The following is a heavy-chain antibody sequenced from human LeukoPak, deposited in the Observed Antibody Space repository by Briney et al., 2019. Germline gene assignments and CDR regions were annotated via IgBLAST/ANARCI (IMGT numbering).Heavy chain of an antibody. CDR1: GGPKRSGSEY. J-gene: IGHJ4*02. CDR2: VYYSGST. CDR3: PRHCGYTTACYCFDD. D-gene: IGHD5-12*01. V-gene: IGHV4-39*01. Sequence: KPSDTLSLTCIVSGGPKRSGSEYCAWIRQPPGKGLERFGSVYYSGSTCYNPSLKSQVTIYLDTPKDHFSQELTSVSPPDAAVYYWPRHCGYTTACYCFDDWGQGTLVTVSS.